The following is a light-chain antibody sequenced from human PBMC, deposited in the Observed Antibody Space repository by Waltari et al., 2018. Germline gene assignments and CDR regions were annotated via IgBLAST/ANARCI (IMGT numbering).Light chain of an antibody. V-gene: IGKV1-NL1*01. CDR2: AAS. Sequence: DIQMTQSPSSLSASVGDRVTITCRASQDITNSLTWYQQKPGKAPKLLLSAASRLESGVPSRFSGSGSGTDYTLTISSLQPEDFATYYCQQSYSTPPYTFGQGTKLEIK. J-gene: IGKJ2*01. CDR3: QQSYSTPPYT. CDR1: QDITNS.